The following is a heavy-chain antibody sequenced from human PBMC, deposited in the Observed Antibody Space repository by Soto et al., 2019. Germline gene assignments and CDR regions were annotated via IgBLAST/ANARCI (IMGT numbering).Heavy chain of an antibody. CDR3: ARDAPYACGALCYYYHGMDV. CDR1: GGSISSYY. D-gene: IGHD1-26*01. J-gene: IGHJ6*02. CDR2: IYYSGST. V-gene: IGHV4-59*01. Sequence: QVQLQESGPGLVKPSETLSLTCTVSGGSISSYYWSWIRQPPGKGLEWIGYIYYSGSTNYNPSLKSRVTISVDTSKNQFSLKMSSVTAADTAVYYCARDAPYACGALCYYYHGMDVWGQGTTVTVSS.